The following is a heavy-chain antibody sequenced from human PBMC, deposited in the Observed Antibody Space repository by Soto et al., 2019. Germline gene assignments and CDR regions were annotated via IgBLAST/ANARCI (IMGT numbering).Heavy chain of an antibody. V-gene: IGHV3-7*05. D-gene: IGHD3-3*01. Sequence: PGGSLILSCAASGFTFSSYWMSWVRQAPGKGLEWVANIKQDGSEKYYVDSVKGRFTISRDNAKNSLYLQMNSLRAEDTAVYYCARDPVLRFLEWLPHYGMDVWGQGTTVTVSS. CDR3: ARDPVLRFLEWLPHYGMDV. CDR1: GFTFSSYW. J-gene: IGHJ6*02. CDR2: IKQDGSEK.